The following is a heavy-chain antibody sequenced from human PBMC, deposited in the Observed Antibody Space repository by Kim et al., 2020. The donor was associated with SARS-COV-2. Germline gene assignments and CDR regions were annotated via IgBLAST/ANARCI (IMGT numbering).Heavy chain of an antibody. J-gene: IGHJ4*02. CDR3: ARGGGDYLGSGFDY. V-gene: IGHV4-59*13. Sequence: SETLSLTCTVSGGSISSYYWSWIRQPPGKGLEWIGYIYYSGSTNYNPSLKSRVTISVDTSKNQFSLKLSSVTAADTAVYYCARGGGDYLGSGFDYWGQGTLVTVSS. CDR1: GGSISSYY. CDR2: IYYSGST. D-gene: IGHD4-17*01.